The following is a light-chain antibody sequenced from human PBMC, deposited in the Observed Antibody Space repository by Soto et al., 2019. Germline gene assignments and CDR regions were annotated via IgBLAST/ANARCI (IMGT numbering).Light chain of an antibody. CDR1: QSISTY. J-gene: IGKJ4*02. V-gene: IGKV1-39*01. CDR3: QQNYSSPLS. Sequence: DIQMTQSPSSLSASVGDRVTITCRTSQSISTYLSWFQQKPGEAPRLLMYSSSSLPSGVTSRFIGRGSGTDFTLTVSSLQPEDFATYFCQQNYSSPLSYGGGTKAEV. CDR2: SSS.